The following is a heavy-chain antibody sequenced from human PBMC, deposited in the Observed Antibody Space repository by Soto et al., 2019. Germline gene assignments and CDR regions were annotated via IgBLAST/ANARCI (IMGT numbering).Heavy chain of an antibody. Sequence: QVQLVQSGAEVKKPGSSVKVSCKSSGGTFGSYAISWVRQAPGQGLEWMGGVIPIFGPPHYAQKFHGRVTITADIPTSTAYLELSSLKSADTAVYYCAKIRWTISLQEEDAIWGQGTLLTVSS. J-gene: IGHJ4*02. CDR3: AKIRWTISLQEEDAI. D-gene: IGHD2-15*01. V-gene: IGHV1-69*06. CDR1: GGTFGSYA. CDR2: VIPIFGPP.